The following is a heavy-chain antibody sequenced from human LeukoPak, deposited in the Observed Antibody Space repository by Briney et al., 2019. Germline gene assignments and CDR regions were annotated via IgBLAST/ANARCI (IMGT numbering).Heavy chain of an antibody. CDR1: GFTFSSYA. CDR3: AKDQPLYYFDY. V-gene: IGHV3-30-3*01. J-gene: IGHJ4*02. CDR2: ISYDGSNK. Sequence: GGSLRLSCAASGFTFSSYAMHWVRQAPGKGLEWVAVISYDGSNKYYADSVKGRFTISRDNSKNTLYLQMNSLRAEDTAVYYCAKDQPLYYFDYWGQGTLVTVSS.